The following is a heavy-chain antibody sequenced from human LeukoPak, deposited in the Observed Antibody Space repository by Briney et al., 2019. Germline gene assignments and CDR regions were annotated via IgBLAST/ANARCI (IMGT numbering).Heavy chain of an antibody. CDR3: ARTYSSGWYRGIHHGMDV. Sequence: PSQTLSLTCTVSGGSISSGSYYWSWIRQPAGKGLEWIGRIYTSGSTNYNPSLKSRVTISVDTSKNQFSLKLSSVTAADTAVYYCARTYSSGWYRGIHHGMDVWGQGTTVTVSS. CDR1: GGSISSGSYY. J-gene: IGHJ6*02. V-gene: IGHV4-61*02. CDR2: IYTSGST. D-gene: IGHD6-19*01.